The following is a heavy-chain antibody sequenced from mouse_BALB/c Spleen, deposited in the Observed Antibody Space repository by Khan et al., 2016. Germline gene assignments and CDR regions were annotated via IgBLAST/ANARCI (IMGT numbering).Heavy chain of an antibody. CDR1: GYTFTSYW. CDR3: ARMDY. CDR2: IAPGSGST. Sequence: DLVKPGASVKLSCKASGYTFTSYWINWIKQRPGQGLEWIGRIAPGSGSTYYNETFKGKATLTVDTSSSTAYIQLSSLSSEDSAVYFCARMDYWGQGTTVPVAS. J-gene: IGHJ4*01. V-gene: IGHV1S41*01.